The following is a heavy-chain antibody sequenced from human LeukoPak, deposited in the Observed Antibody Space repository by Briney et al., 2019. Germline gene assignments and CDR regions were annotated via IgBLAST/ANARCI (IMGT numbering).Heavy chain of an antibody. CDR1: GGSFSGYY. Sequence: PSETLSLTCAVYGGSFSGYYWSWIRQPPGKGLEWIGEINHSGSTNYNPSLKSRVTISVDTSKNQFSLKLSSVTAADTAVYYRARGGGYYYGSGSYYNVLYYYGMDVWGQGTTVTVSS. CDR2: INHSGST. J-gene: IGHJ6*02. D-gene: IGHD3-10*01. V-gene: IGHV4-34*01. CDR3: ARGGGYYYGSGSYYNVLYYYGMDV.